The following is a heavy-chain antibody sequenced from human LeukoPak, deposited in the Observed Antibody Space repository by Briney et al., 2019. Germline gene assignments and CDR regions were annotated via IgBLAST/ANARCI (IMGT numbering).Heavy chain of an antibody. CDR2: ISSSGSTI. D-gene: IGHD3-22*01. V-gene: IGHV3-11*01. J-gene: IGHJ3*02. CDR3: ARDFRYYYDSSGSGAFDI. CDR1: GFTFSDYY. Sequence: GGSLRLSCAASGFTFSDYYMSWIRQAPGKGLEWVSYISSSGSTIYYADSVKGRFTISRDNAKNSLYLQMNSLRAEDTAVYYCARDFRYYYDSSGSGAFDIWGQGTMVTVSS.